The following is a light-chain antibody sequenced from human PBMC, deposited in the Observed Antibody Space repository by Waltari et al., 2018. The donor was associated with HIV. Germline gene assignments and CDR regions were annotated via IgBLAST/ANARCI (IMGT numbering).Light chain of an antibody. Sequence: EIVMTQSPATVSVSPGGRATISSTASQSLSSNLTWYKQHLGQATRLLIYGASTRVLRVPARFSGGGSGTEFTLTICSLQSENFRVYYCQLYNNWPQSWPPGTFGRGTKVEIK. CDR1: QSLSSN. V-gene: IGKV3-15*01. CDR2: GAS. J-gene: IGKJ4*02. CDR3: QLYNNWPQSWPPGT.